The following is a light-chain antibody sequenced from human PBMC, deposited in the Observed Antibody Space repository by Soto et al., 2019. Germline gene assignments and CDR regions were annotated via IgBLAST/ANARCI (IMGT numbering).Light chain of an antibody. Sequence: DIVMTQSPATLSVSPGERATLPCRASQTVYSNLAWYQQKPGQAPRLLIYVASTMADGIPARFSASGSGTEFTLTISSLQSEDFAVYFCQQYSMWPLSFGGGTKVEIK. J-gene: IGKJ4*01. CDR1: QTVYSN. CDR2: VAS. V-gene: IGKV3-15*01. CDR3: QQYSMWPLS.